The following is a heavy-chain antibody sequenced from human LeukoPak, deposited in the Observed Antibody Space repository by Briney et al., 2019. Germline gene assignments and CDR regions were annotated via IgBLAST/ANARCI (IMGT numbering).Heavy chain of an antibody. CDR1: GGSISSGDYY. J-gene: IGHJ5*02. V-gene: IGHV4-30-4*01. CDR3: ARDLGKIVSYRNWFDP. CDR2: IYYSGST. D-gene: IGHD3-22*01. Sequence: SETLSLTCTVSGGSISSGDYYWSWIRQPPGKGLEWIGYIYYSGSTYYNPSLKSRVTISVDTSKNQFSLKLSSVTAADTAVYYCARDLGKIVSYRNWFDPWGQGTLVTVSS.